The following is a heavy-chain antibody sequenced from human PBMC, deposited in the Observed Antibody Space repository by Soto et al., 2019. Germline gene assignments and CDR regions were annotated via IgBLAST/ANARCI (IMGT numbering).Heavy chain of an antibody. V-gene: IGHV4-4*02. CDR3: ARVLRGWFDP. CDR2: ISHSGIT. J-gene: IGHJ5*02. Sequence: PSETLSLTCAVSGGSITSANWWTWVRQPPGGGLEWIGEISHSGITNYKASLKSRVTMSVDKTKNDVSLKLTSVTAADTAVSYCARVLRGWFDPWGQGTPVTVSS. CDR1: GGSITSANW.